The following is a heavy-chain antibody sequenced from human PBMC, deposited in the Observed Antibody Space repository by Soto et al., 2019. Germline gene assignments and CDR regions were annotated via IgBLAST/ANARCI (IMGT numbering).Heavy chain of an antibody. CDR3: AKDVASEAPGYWDY. V-gene: IGHV3-23*01. J-gene: IGHJ4*02. CDR1: GFTFSSYV. Sequence: QSGGSLRLSCVASGFTFSSYVMSWVRQAPGKGLEWVSAISGSGGHTYYADSVKGRFTISRDNSRNTLFLQMNSLRGEDTAVYYCAKDVASEAPGYWDYWGQGTLVTVSS. D-gene: IGHD3-9*01. CDR2: ISGSGGHT.